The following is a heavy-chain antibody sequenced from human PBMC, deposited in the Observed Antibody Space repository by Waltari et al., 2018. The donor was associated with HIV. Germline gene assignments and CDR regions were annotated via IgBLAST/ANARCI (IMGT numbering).Heavy chain of an antibody. CDR1: GLIFSNYA. CDR2: ITSSGGTT. CDR3: LNGSSKLPFDS. V-gene: IGHV3-64D*08. Sequence: EVQLVESGGGLVQPGGSLRLSCAASGLIFSNYAMHWVRQVPGRGLESVSSITSSGGTTYYADSVKGRFTISRDKSNNTLFLQMRSLRTEDTGIYYCLNGSSKLPFDSWGHGTLVTVSS. D-gene: IGHD1-1*01. J-gene: IGHJ4*01.